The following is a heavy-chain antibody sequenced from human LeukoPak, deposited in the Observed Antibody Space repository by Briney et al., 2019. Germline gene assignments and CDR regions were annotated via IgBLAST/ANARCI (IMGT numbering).Heavy chain of an antibody. J-gene: IGHJ6*03. CDR2: ISGSGGST. D-gene: IGHD6-19*01. CDR3: AKHYDSSGSFYYYYMDV. Sequence: GGSLRLSCAASGVTLSSYAMSWVRQPPGKGLEWFAGISGSGGSTYYADSVKGRCTISRDNYTNKLYLQMKRMRAADTAVYYCAKHYDSSGSFYYYYMDVWGKGTTVTVSS. CDR1: GVTLSSYA. V-gene: IGHV3-23*01.